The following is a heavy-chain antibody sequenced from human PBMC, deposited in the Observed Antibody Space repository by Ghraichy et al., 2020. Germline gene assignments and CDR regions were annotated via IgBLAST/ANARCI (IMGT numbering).Heavy chain of an antibody. CDR3: ARTGYSSSWYGPYYYGMDV. D-gene: IGHD6-13*01. Sequence: SVKVSCKASGGTFSSYAISWVRQAPGQGLEWMGGIIPIFGTANYAQKFQGRVTITADESTSTAYMELSSLRSEDTAVYYCARTGYSSSWYGPYYYGMDVWGQGTTVTVSS. J-gene: IGHJ6*02. CDR1: GGTFSSYA. CDR2: IIPIFGTA. V-gene: IGHV1-69*13.